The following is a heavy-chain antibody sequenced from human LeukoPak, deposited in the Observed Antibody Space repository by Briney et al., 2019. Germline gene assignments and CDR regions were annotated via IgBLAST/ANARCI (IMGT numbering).Heavy chain of an antibody. CDR3: ATESCSGGSCYYVVMATAYDY. V-gene: IGHV3-30*02. D-gene: IGHD2-15*01. Sequence: GGSLRLSCAASGFTFSSYGMHWVRQAPGKGLEWVAFIPYDGSNKFYADSVKGRFTISRDNSMGTLYLQMNSLRAEDTAVYYCATESCSGGSCYYVVMATAYDYWGQGTLVTVSS. CDR1: GFTFSSYG. CDR2: IPYDGSNK. J-gene: IGHJ4*02.